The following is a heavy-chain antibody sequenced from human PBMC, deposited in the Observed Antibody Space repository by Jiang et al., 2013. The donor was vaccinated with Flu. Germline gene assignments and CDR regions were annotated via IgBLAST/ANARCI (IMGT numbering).Heavy chain of an antibody. CDR2: INHSGST. CDR3: ARVTYYDFWSGYFHFDY. D-gene: IGHD3-3*01. J-gene: IGHJ4*02. Sequence: TCAVYGGSFSGYYWSWIRQPPGKGLEWIGEINHSGSTNYNPSLKSRVTISVDTSKNQFSLKLSSVTAADTAVYYCARVTYYDFWSGYFHFDYWGQGTLVTVSS. V-gene: IGHV4-34*01. CDR1: GGSFSGYY.